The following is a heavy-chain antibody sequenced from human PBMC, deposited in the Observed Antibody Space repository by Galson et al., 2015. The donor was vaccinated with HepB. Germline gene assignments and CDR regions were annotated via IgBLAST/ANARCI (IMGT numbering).Heavy chain of an antibody. Sequence: SLRLSCAASGFTFSSYAMHWVRQAPGKGLEWVAVISYDGSNKYYADSVKGRFTISRDNSKNTLYLQMNSLRAEDTAVYYCARRSAAAKEIYFDYWGQGTLVTVSS. J-gene: IGHJ4*02. CDR3: ARRSAAAKEIYFDY. CDR2: ISYDGSNK. V-gene: IGHV3-30*04. CDR1: GFTFSSYA. D-gene: IGHD6-13*01.